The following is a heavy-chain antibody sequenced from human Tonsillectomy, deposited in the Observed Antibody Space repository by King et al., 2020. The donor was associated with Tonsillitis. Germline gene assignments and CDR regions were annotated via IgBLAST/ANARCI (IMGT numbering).Heavy chain of an antibody. CDR2: IWYDGSNK. V-gene: IGHV3-33*01. CDR1: GFTFSSYG. CDR3: ARDSRTYSSGWYY. J-gene: IGHJ4*02. D-gene: IGHD6-19*01. Sequence: VQLVESGGGVVQPGRSLRLSCAASGFTFSSYGMHWVRQAPGKGLEWVAVIWYDGSNKYYADSVKGRFTISRENSKNTLYLQMNSLRAEDTAVYYCARDSRTYSSGWYYWGQGTLVTVSS.